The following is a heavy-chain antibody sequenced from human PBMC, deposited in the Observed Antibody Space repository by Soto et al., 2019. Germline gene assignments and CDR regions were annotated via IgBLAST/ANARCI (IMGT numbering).Heavy chain of an antibody. CDR1: GFTFDDYG. CDR3: ASVSHDFWSGWDYYMDV. Sequence: AGGSLRLSCAASGFTFDDYGMSWVRQAPGKGLEWVSGINWNGGSTGYADSVKGRFTISRENAKNSLYLQMNSLRAEDTALYHCASVSHDFWSGWDYYMDVWGKGTTVTISS. J-gene: IGHJ6*03. V-gene: IGHV3-20*01. D-gene: IGHD3-3*01. CDR2: INWNGGST.